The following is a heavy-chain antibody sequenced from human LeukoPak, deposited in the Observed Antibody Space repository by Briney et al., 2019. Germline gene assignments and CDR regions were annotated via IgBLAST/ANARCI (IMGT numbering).Heavy chain of an antibody. D-gene: IGHD3-22*01. CDR3: ARDMPRDMYYDSSNFDF. CDR2: ISAYNGNT. CDR1: GYTFTSYG. J-gene: IGHJ4*02. V-gene: IGHV1-18*01. Sequence: ASVKVSCKASGYTFTSYGISWVRQAPGQGLEWMGWISAYNGNTNYAQKLQGRVTMTTDTSTSTAYMELRSLRSDDTAVYYCARDMPRDMYYDSSNFDFWGQGTLVTVSS.